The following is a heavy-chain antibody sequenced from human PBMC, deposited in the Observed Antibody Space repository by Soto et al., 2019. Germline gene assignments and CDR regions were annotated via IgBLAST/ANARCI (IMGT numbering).Heavy chain of an antibody. V-gene: IGHV2-5*02. D-gene: IGHD4-17*01. CDR1: GFSLITTGVG. J-gene: IGHJ4*02. CDR2: IYWDDDK. Sequence: QITLKESGPTLVKPTQTLTLTCTFSGFSLITTGVGVGWIRQPPGKALEWLALIYWDDDKRYSPSLKNRLTITKDTSKNQVVLTLTSMDAVDTATYYCVQTNDYGCNSDYWGQGTLVTVSS. CDR3: VQTNDYGCNSDY.